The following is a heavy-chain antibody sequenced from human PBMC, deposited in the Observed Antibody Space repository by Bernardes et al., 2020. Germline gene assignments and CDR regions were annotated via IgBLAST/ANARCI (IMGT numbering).Heavy chain of an antibody. D-gene: IGHD2-2*01. V-gene: IGHV3-23*01. CDR1: GFTFSSYA. CDR2: ISGSGCST. Sequence: GGSLRLSCAASGFTFSSYAMSWVRQAPGKGLEWVSAISGSGCSTYYADSVKGRFTISRDNSKNTLYLQMNSLRAEDTAVYYCAKIPAAIYYYYYMDVWGKGTTVTVSS. J-gene: IGHJ6*03. CDR3: AKIPAAIYYYYYMDV.